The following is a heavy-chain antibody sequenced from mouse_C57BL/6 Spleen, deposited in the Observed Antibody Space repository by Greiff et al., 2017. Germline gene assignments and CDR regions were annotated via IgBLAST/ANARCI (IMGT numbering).Heavy chain of an antibody. CDR3: ARDYSYFDV. CDR1: GYSITSGYD. Sequence: DVQLVESGPGMVKPSQSLSLTCTVTGYSITSGYDWHWIRHFPGNKLEWMGYISYSGSTNYNPSLKSRISITHDTSKNHFFLKLNSVTTEDTATYYCARDYSYFDVWGTGTTVTVSS. J-gene: IGHJ1*03. CDR2: ISYSGST. V-gene: IGHV3-1*01.